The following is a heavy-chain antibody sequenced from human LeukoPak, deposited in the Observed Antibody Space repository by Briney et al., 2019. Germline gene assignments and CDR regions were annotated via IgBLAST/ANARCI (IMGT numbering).Heavy chain of an antibody. V-gene: IGHV3-7*01. CDR2: IKHDGREK. J-gene: IGHJ4*02. CDR3: AKVRLYCSGGTSCYYHPFDY. CDR1: GFTLSTYR. Sequence: GGSLRLSCVASGFTLSTYRMNWVRQAPGKGLEWVANIKHDGREKYYVDSVKGRFTISRDNAKNSLYLQMNSLRVEDTAVYYCAKVRLYCSGGTSCYYHPFDYWGQGTLVTVSS. D-gene: IGHD2-15*01.